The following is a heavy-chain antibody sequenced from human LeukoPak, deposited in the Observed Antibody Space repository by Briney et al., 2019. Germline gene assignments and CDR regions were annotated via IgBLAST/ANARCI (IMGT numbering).Heavy chain of an antibody. D-gene: IGHD1-26*01. J-gene: IGHJ4*02. CDR2: IYPGDSDT. V-gene: IGHV5-51*01. CDR3: ARRRDLYPGSYYPFDY. CDR1: GYNFTTYW. Sequence: GESLKISCKGSGYNFTTYWIGWVRQMPGKGLEWMGIIYPGDSDTRYSPSFQGQVTISADKSITTAYLQWNRLKASDTAMYYCARRRDLYPGSYYPFDYWGQGTLVTVSS.